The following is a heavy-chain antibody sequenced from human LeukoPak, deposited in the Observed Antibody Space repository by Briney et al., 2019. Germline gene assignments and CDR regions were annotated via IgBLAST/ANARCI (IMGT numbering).Heavy chain of an antibody. Sequence: PSQTLSLTCTVSGGSISSGSYYWSWIRQPAGKGLEWIGRIYTSGSTNYNPSLKSRVTMSVDTSKNQFSLKLSSVTAADTAVYYCARIPPRHYYYGSGSYPFDYWGQGTLVTVSS. CDR2: IYTSGST. CDR3: ARIPPRHYYYGSGSYPFDY. J-gene: IGHJ4*02. V-gene: IGHV4-61*02. D-gene: IGHD3-10*01. CDR1: GGSISSGSYY.